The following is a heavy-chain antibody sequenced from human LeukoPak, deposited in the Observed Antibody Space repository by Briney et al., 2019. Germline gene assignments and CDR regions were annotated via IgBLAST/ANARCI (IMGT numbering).Heavy chain of an antibody. CDR2: ISAYNGNT. J-gene: IGHJ3*02. CDR3: ARDRQWRGQPHI. V-gene: IGHV1-18*01. D-gene: IGHD6-19*01. CDR1: GYTFTSYG. Sequence: ASVKVSCKASGYTFTSYGISWVRQAPGQGVEWMGWISAYNGNTNYAQKLQGRVTMTTDTSTSTSYMELRSLRSDDTAVYYCARDRQWRGQPHIWGQGTMVTVSS.